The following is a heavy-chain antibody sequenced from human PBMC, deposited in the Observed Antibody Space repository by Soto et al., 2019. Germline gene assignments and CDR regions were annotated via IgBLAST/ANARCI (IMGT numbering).Heavy chain of an antibody. D-gene: IGHD5-18*01. CDR1: GFTFSNAW. J-gene: IGHJ6*02. V-gene: IGHV3-15*01. CDR3: TTGYPPDYGMDG. Sequence: EVQLVESGGGLVKPGGSLRLSCAASGFTFSNAWMSWVRQAPGKGLEWVGRIKSKTDGGTTDYAAPVKGRFTISRADTKDPLYLQMNSMTAADTAVYYCTTGYPPDYGMDGWGHGTTVTV. CDR2: IKSKTDGGTT.